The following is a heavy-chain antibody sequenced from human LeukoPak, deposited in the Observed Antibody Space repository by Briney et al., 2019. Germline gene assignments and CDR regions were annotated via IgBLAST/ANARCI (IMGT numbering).Heavy chain of an antibody. V-gene: IGHV1-8*01. CDR3: ARDHWLSHNWFNP. Sequence: ASVKVSCKTSGYTFTSYDINWVRQATGQGLEWMGWMNPNSGNTGYAQKFQGRVTMTRNTSISTAYMELSSLRSEDTAVYYCARDHWLSHNWFNPWGQGTLVTVSS. J-gene: IGHJ5*02. CDR2: MNPNSGNT. D-gene: IGHD6-19*01. CDR1: GYTFTSYD.